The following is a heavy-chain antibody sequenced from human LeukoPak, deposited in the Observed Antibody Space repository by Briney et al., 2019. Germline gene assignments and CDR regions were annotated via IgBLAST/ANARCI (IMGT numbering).Heavy chain of an antibody. CDR3: AREGPNSAPYYDFWSGYYIAYYFDY. J-gene: IGHJ4*02. V-gene: IGHV3-30*19. D-gene: IGHD3-3*01. Sequence: GGSLRLSCAASGFSFSSYGMHWVRQAPGKGLEWVAVIWYDGSNKYYADSVKGRFTISRDNSKNTLYLQMNSLRAEDTAVYYCAREGPNSAPYYDFWSGYYIAYYFDYWGQGTLVTVSS. CDR1: GFSFSSYG. CDR2: IWYDGSNK.